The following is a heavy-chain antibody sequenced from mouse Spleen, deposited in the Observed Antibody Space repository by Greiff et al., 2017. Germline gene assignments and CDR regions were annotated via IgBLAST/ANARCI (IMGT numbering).Heavy chain of an antibody. CDR2: IDTSDSYT. CDR3: ARHYYGPLDY. V-gene: IGHV1-69*01. D-gene: IGHD1-2*01. CDR1: GYTFTDYW. J-gene: IGHJ2*01. Sequence: QVQLQQPGAELVMPGASVKMSCKASGYTFTDYWMHWVKQRPGQGLEWIGAIDTSDSYTSYNQKFKGKATLTVDESSSTAYMQLSSLTSEDSAVYYCARHYYGPLDYWGQGTTLTVSS.